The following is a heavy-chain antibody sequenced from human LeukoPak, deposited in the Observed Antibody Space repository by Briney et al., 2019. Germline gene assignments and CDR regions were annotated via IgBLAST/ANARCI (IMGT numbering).Heavy chain of an antibody. V-gene: IGHV3-21*01. CDR2: ISSSISYI. Sequence: GGSLTLSCAASGFTFSSYAMSWVRQAPGAGLEWVSSISSSISYIYYADSVKGRFTISRDNAKNSLYLQMNSLRAEDTAVYYCARGVLGRYCSSTSCSDAFDIWGQGTMVTVSS. D-gene: IGHD2-2*01. CDR1: GFTFSSYA. CDR3: ARGVLGRYCSSTSCSDAFDI. J-gene: IGHJ3*02.